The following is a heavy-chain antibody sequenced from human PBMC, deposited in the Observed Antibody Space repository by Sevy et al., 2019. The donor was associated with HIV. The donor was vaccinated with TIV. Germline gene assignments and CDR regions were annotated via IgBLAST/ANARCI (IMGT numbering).Heavy chain of an antibody. Sequence: ASVKVSCKASGYTFTGYYMHWVRQAPGQGLEWMGWINPNSGGTNYAQKFQGRVTMTRDTSISTAYMELSRLRSDDTAVYYCARVDYYDSSGYFSWGQGTLVTVSS. V-gene: IGHV1-2*02. J-gene: IGHJ5*02. CDR1: GYTFTGYY. D-gene: IGHD3-22*01. CDR3: ARVDYYDSSGYFS. CDR2: INPNSGGT.